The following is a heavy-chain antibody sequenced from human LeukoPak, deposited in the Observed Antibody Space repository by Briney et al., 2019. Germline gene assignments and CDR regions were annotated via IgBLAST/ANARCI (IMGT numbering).Heavy chain of an antibody. CDR3: AKDSAFYYIDV. V-gene: IGHV3-30*19. D-gene: IGHD3-10*01. J-gene: IGHJ6*03. CDR2: ISYDGSNK. CDR1: GFTFSHHG. Sequence: GGSLRLSCAASGFTFSHHGMHWVRQAPGKGLEWVAVISYDGSNKYYADSVKGRFTISRDNSKNTLYLQMNSLKGDDTAVYYCAKDSAFYYIDVWGKGTTVIISS.